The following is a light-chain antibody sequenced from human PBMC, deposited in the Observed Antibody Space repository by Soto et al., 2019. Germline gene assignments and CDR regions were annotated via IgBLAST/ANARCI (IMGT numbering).Light chain of an antibody. Sequence: DIVMTQSPDSLAVSLGERASINCKSSQSVFYSSNNNNYLAWYQQRPGQPPKLLIYWASTRESGVPDRFSGSGSGTDFTLTISSLQAEDVAVYYCQQYYTTPITFGQGTRLEIK. CDR1: QSVFYSSNNNNY. CDR3: QQYYTTPIT. CDR2: WAS. V-gene: IGKV4-1*01. J-gene: IGKJ5*01.